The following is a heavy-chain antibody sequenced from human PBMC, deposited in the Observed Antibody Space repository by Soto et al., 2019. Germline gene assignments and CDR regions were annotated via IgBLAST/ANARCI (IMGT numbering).Heavy chain of an antibody. J-gene: IGHJ4*02. CDR2: IYYSGST. V-gene: IGHV4-59*01. D-gene: IGHD1-20*01. CDR1: GGSISSYY. Sequence: PSETLSLTCTVAGGSISSYYWSWIRQPPGKGLEWIGYIYYSGSTNYNPSLKSRVTISVDTSKNQFSLKLSSVTAADTAVYYCARDAAIGMNDYWGQGTLVTVSS. CDR3: ARDAAIGMNDY.